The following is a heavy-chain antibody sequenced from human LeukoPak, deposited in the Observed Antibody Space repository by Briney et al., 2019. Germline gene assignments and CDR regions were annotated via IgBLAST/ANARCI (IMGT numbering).Heavy chain of an antibody. V-gene: IGHV3-11*04. Sequence: GGSLRLSCAASGFIFSDYYMGWIRQAPGKGLEWISYISNSGGTIYYADSVKGRFTMSRDNAKNSLYLQMNSLGAEDTAVYYCARGGIITSYAFEIWGQGTMVTVSS. CDR1: GFIFSDYY. D-gene: IGHD1-26*01. J-gene: IGHJ3*02. CDR2: ISNSGGTI. CDR3: ARGGIITSYAFEI.